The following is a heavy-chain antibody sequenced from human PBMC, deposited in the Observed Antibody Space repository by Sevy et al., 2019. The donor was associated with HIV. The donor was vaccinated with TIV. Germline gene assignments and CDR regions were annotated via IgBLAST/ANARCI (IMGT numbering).Heavy chain of an antibody. D-gene: IGHD1-26*01. Sequence: SDTLSLTCTVSGGSITSLYWNWIRQPPGKGLEWIANIYYNGHINYNPSLKRRVTLSLDTSKNQVSLRLSSVTAADTAMYYCAGENAWGRGYSWGQGTLVTVSS. CDR2: IYYNGHI. V-gene: IGHV4-59*08. CDR1: GGSITSLY. CDR3: AGENAWGRGYS. J-gene: IGHJ4*02.